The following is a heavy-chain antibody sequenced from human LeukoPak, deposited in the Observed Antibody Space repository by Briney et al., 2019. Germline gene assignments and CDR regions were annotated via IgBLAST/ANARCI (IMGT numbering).Heavy chain of an antibody. CDR1: GFIFSNYA. Sequence: GGSLRLSCAASGFIFSNYAMYWVRQAPGKGLEWVSAISGRSNNTYYPDSVKGRFTISRDSSKNTLYLQMNSLRADDTAVYYCAKWGDYDVLTGYYVSDFWGQGTLVTVSS. CDR3: AKWGDYDVLTGYYVSDF. V-gene: IGHV3-23*01. J-gene: IGHJ4*02. D-gene: IGHD3-9*01. CDR2: ISGRSNNT.